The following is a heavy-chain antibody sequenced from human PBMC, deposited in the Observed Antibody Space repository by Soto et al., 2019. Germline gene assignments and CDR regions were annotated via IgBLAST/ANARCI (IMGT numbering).Heavy chain of an antibody. D-gene: IGHD2-2*01. V-gene: IGHV3-9*01. CDR1: GFTFDDYA. J-gene: IGHJ4*02. CDR2: ISWNSGSI. CDR3: AKAGEAVVVPAATDY. Sequence: EVQLVESGGGLVQPGRSLRLSCAASGFTFDDYAMHWVRQAPGKGLEWVSGISWNSGSIGYADSVKGRFTISRDNAKNSQYLQMNSLRAEDTALYYCAKAGEAVVVPAATDYWGQGTLVTVSS.